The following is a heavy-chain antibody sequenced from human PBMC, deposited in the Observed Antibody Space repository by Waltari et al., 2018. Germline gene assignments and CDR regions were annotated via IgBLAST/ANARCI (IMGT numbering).Heavy chain of an antibody. D-gene: IGHD5-12*01. Sequence: QVQLVQSGAAVKNLGASVRVSFQASGYSFRDHHMHWVRQAPGQGLEWVGWISPNNGDTNYAQRFQGWVTMTSDSSISTAYMELNRLRSDDTAVYYCARGGYSYGYGMDVWGQGTTVIVSS. CDR3: ARGGYSYGYGMDV. CDR1: GYSFRDHH. J-gene: IGHJ6*02. V-gene: IGHV1-2*04. CDR2: ISPNNGDT.